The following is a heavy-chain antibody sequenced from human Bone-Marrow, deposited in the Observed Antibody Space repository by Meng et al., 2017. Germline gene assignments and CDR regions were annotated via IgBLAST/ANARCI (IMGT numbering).Heavy chain of an antibody. CDR1: GFTFGDYA. D-gene: IGHD3-10*01. V-gene: IGHV3-49*04. J-gene: IGHJ4*02. CDR2: IRSKAYGGTT. CDR3: QGGSGSYFDY. Sequence: GGSLRLSCTASGFTFGDYAMSWVRQAPGKGLEWVGFIRSKAYGGTTEYAASVKGRFTISSDDSKSIAYLQMNSLKTEDTAVYYCQGGSGSYFDYWGQGTLVTVSS.